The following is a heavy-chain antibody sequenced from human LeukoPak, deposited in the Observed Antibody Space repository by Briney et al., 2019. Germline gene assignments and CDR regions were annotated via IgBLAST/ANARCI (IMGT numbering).Heavy chain of an antibody. CDR1: GGSISSYY. J-gene: IGHJ5*02. CDR2: IYYSGST. D-gene: IGHD2/OR15-2a*01. Sequence: PSETLSLTCTVSGGSISSYYWSWIRQPPGKGLEWIGYIYYSGSTNYNPSLKSRVTISVDTSKNQFSLKLSSVTAADTAVYYCARDVFFRAHNWFDPWGQGTLVTVSS. V-gene: IGHV4-59*01. CDR3: ARDVFFRAHNWFDP.